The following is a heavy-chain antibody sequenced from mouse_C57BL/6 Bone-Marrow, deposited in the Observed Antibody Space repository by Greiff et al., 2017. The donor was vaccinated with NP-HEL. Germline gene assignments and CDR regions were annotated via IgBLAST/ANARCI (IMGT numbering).Heavy chain of an antibody. CDR2: IDPSDSYT. CDR1: GYTFTSYW. D-gene: IGHD2-5*01. V-gene: IGHV1-69*01. CDR3: ARTYSNYGGYDMDY. J-gene: IGHJ4*01. Sequence: QVQLQQPGAELVMPGASVKLSCKASGYTFTSYWMHWVKQRPAQGLEWIGEIDPSDSYTNYNHKFKGKSTLTVDKSSSTAYMQLSSLTSEDSAVYYCARTYSNYGGYDMDYWCQGTSVTVSS.